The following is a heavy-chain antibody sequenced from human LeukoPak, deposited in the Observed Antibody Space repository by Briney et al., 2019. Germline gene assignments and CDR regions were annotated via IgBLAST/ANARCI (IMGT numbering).Heavy chain of an antibody. Sequence: GGSLRLSCATSGFTFSNYGMNWVRHAPGKGLEWVSVIYSGGSTYYADSVKGRFTISRDNSKNTLYLQMNSLRAEDTAVYYCARDQLHYDILTGYYLDYWGQGTLVTVSS. D-gene: IGHD3-9*01. CDR3: ARDQLHYDILTGYYLDY. V-gene: IGHV3-66*01. CDR2: IYSGGST. J-gene: IGHJ4*02. CDR1: GFTFSNYG.